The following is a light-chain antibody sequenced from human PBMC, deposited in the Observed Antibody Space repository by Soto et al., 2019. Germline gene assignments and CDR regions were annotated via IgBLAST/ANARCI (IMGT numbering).Light chain of an antibody. J-gene: IGKJ1*01. CDR1: QGISNY. V-gene: IGKV1-27*01. Sequence: DIQMTQSPSSLSASVGDRVTITCRASQGISNYLAWYQKKPGKVPKLLIYAASTLQSGVPSRFSGSRSWTDFTPTISSLQPEDVAPYYCQKYNSAPRTFGQGTKVEIK. CDR2: AAS. CDR3: QKYNSAPRT.